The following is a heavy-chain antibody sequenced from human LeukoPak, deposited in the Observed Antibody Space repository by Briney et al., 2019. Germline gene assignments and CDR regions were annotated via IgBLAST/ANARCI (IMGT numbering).Heavy chain of an antibody. CDR1: GFTFSSYA. J-gene: IGHJ4*02. CDR3: AKDLAILTVYYKGFDY. D-gene: IGHD3-9*01. Sequence: PGGSLRLSCAASGFTFSSYAMSWVRQAPGKGLEWVSTISDAGGSTYHADSVKGRFTISRDKSKNTLYLQMNSLRAEDTAVYYCAKDLAILTVYYKGFDYWGQGTLVTVSS. CDR2: ISDAGGST. V-gene: IGHV3-23*01.